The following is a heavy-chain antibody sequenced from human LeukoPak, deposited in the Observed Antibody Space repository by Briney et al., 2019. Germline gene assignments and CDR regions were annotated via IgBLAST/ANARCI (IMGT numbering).Heavy chain of an antibody. D-gene: IGHD3-22*01. V-gene: IGHV5-51*01. CDR2: IYPGDSDT. J-gene: IGHJ4*02. CDR1: GYSFTSYW. Sequence: GASLKISCKGSGYSFTSYWIGWVRPMPGKGLEWMGIIYPGDSDTRYSPSFQGQVTISADKSISTAYLQWSSLKASDTALYYCARHCSGYYNHYFDYWGQGTLVTVSS. CDR3: ARHCSGYYNHYFDY.